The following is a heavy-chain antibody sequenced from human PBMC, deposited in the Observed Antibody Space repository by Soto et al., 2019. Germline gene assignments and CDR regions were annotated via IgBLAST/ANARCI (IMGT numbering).Heavy chain of an antibody. V-gene: IGHV1-2*02. CDR2: INPNHGAT. CDR3: ASHDPGARFDA. CDR1: RYIFTAYF. Sequence: VQLVQSGAEVKKTGASVTVSCKATRYIFTAYFMYWVRQAPGQGLEWMGWINPNHGATHYGLSFQGRVTMTRDTSISTAYMELSSLRSDGTAVYYCASHDPGARFDAWGQGTLVIVSS. D-gene: IGHD1-1*01. J-gene: IGHJ5*01.